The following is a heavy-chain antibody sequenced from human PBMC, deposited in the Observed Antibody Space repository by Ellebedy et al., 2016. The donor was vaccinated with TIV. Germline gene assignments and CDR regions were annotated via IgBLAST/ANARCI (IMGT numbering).Heavy chain of an antibody. CDR2: IRSKAYGGTT. V-gene: IGHV3-49*04. J-gene: IGHJ4*02. Sequence: PGGSLRLSCAASGFTFSSYSMNWVRQAPGKGLEWVGFIRSKAYGGTTEYAASVKGRFTISRDDSKSIAYLQMNSLKTEDTAVYYCTRELRDFYDSKPFDYWGQGTLVTVSS. CDR3: TRELRDFYDSKPFDY. D-gene: IGHD3-22*01. CDR1: GFTFSSYS.